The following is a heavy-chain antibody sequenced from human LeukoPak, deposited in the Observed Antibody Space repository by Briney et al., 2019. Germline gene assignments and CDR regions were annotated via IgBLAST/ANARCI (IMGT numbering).Heavy chain of an antibody. CDR3: ARDREYSETYCDY. V-gene: IGHV3-33*01. Sequence: GGSLRLSCATSGFTFSSYGMHWVRQAPGKGLEWVAVIWYDGSKKYYVDSVKGRFTISRDNSKNTLYMQINSLRTDDTGVYYCARDREYSETYCDYWGQGTLVTVSS. CDR2: IWYDGSKK. CDR1: GFTFSSYG. D-gene: IGHD1-26*01. J-gene: IGHJ4*02.